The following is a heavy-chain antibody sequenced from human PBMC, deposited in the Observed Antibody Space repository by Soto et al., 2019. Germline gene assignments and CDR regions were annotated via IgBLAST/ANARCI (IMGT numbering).Heavy chain of an antibody. Sequence: GGSLRLSCAASGFTFSSYAMSWVRQAPGKGLEWVSAISGSGGSTYYADSVTGRFTISRDNSKNTLYLQMNSLRAEDTAVYYGAKDIYYYDSSGYYYDDWSFDYWGQGTLVTVSS. J-gene: IGHJ4*02. CDR1: GFTFSSYA. D-gene: IGHD3-22*01. V-gene: IGHV3-23*01. CDR3: AKDIYYYDSSGYYYDDWSFDY. CDR2: ISGSGGST.